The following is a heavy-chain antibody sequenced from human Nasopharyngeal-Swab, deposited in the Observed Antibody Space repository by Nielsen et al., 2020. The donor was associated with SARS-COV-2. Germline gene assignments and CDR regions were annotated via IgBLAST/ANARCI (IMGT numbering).Heavy chain of an antibody. Sequence: SETLSLTCTVSGDSIAYSTFYWGWIRQPPGKGLEWIGNIYCNGNTYQNPSLKSRLTISVDKSKNQFSLQLSSVTAADTAVYYCARYCSSTSCSLGMDVWGQGTTVTVSS. D-gene: IGHD2-2*01. CDR2: IYCNGNT. V-gene: IGHV4-39*01. CDR1: GDSIAYSTFY. J-gene: IGHJ6*02. CDR3: ARYCSSTSCSLGMDV.